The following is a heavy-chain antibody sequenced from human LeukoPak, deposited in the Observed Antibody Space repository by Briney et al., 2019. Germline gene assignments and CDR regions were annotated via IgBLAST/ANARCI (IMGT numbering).Heavy chain of an antibody. V-gene: IGHV1-2*02. CDR1: GYTFTDYY. CDR3: ARGDYYGSPKVVAA. Sequence: SVKVSCKASGYTFTDYYINWVRQAPGQGLEWIGWINPNSGDTNYAQKFQDRVTMTRDTSISTAYIELNFLRSDDTAVFYCARGDYYGSPKVVAAWGQGTLVTVSS. D-gene: IGHD3-10*01. J-gene: IGHJ5*02. CDR2: INPNSGDT.